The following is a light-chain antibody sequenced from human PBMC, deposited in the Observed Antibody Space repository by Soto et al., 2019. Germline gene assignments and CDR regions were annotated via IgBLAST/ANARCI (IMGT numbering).Light chain of an antibody. J-gene: IGLJ1*01. V-gene: IGLV2-8*01. CDR2: EVS. Sequence: QSALTQPPSASGSLGQSVTISCIGSSSDVGAFDSVSWYQQHPHKAPQIIIYEVSKRPSGVPDRFSGSKSGNTASLTVSGLQADDEADYCCSSYAGHNNYVFGTGTKVTVL. CDR3: SSYAGHNNYV. CDR1: SSDVGAFDS.